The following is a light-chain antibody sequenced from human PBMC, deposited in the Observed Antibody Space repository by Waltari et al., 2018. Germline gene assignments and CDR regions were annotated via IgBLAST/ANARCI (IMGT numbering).Light chain of an antibody. CDR3: NSRDSSGPV. Sequence: SSELTQDPAVSVALGQTVRITCQGDRLRSYYASWYQQKPGQAPVLVIYGTNTRPSGIPDRFSGSSSGNTASLTITGAQAEDEADYYYNSRDSSGPVFGGGTKLTVL. CDR2: GTN. CDR1: RLRSYY. J-gene: IGLJ2*01. V-gene: IGLV3-19*01.